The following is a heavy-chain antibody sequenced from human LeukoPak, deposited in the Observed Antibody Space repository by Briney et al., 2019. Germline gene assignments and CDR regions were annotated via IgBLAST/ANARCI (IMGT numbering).Heavy chain of an antibody. D-gene: IGHD6-13*01. CDR1: GGSISSSSYY. Sequence: PSETLSLTCTVSGGSISSSSYYWGWIRQPPGKGLEWIGSIYYSGSTYYNPSLKSRVTISVDTSKNQFSLKLSSVTAAGAAAYYCARVKYRSIWYEGDWFDPWGQGTLVTVSS. CDR2: IYYSGST. CDR3: ARVKYRSIWYEGDWFDP. V-gene: IGHV4-39*01. J-gene: IGHJ5*02.